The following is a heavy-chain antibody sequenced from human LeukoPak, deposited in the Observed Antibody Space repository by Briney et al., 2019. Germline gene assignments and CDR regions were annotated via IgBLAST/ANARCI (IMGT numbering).Heavy chain of an antibody. CDR3: ARGPPSQNDFWSGYYYYYYMDV. V-gene: IGHV4-30-4*08. Sequence: PSQTLSLTCTVSGGSISSGDYYWSWIRQPPGKGLEWIGYIYYSGSTYYNPSLKSRVTISVDTSKNQFSLKLSSVTAADTAVYYCARGPPSQNDFWSGYYYYYYMDVWGKGTTVTVSS. J-gene: IGHJ6*03. CDR2: IYYSGST. CDR1: GGSISSGDYY. D-gene: IGHD3-3*01.